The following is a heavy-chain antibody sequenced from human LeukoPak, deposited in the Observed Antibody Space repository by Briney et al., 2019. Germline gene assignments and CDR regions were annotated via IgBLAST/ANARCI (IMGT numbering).Heavy chain of an antibody. V-gene: IGHV3-43*02. CDR1: GFTFDDYA. J-gene: IGHJ4*02. Sequence: GGSLRLSCAASGFTFDDYAMHWVRQAPGKGLEWVSLISGDGGSTDYADSVKGRFTISRDNSKNSLYLQMNRLRTEDTALYYCAKDWGAYYDSSGFYSGDFDYWGQGTLVTVSS. D-gene: IGHD3-22*01. CDR3: AKDWGAYYDSSGFYSGDFDY. CDR2: ISGDGGST.